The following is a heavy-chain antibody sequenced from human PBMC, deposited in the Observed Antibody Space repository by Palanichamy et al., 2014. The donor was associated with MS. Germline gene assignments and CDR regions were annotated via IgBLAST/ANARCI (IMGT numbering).Heavy chain of an antibody. CDR1: GFTFSSYW. J-gene: IGHJ4*02. CDR3: ARDGPHYDFWSGYFDY. CDR2: IKQDGSEK. Sequence: EVQLVESGGGLVQPGGSLRLSCAASGFTFSSYWMSWVRQAPGKGLEWVANIKQDGSEKYYVDSVKGRFTISRDNAKKSVFLQMNSLRAEDTAVYFCARDGPHYDFWSGYFDYWGQGTLVTVSS. D-gene: IGHD3-3*01. V-gene: IGHV3-7*01.